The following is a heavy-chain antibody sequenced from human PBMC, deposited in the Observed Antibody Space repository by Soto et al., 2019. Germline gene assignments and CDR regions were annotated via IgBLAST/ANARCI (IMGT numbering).Heavy chain of an antibody. CDR3: ARQLYDSDRGPNFNYYFES. Sequence: GASMKISSNGSGSSSAGYWIPGLRKKRGKGLEWMGRMEPSDSQTYYSPSFRGHITISVTKSITTVFLQWSSLRASDTAMYYCARQLYDSDRGPNFNYYFESWGQGTPVTVSS. CDR1: GSSSAGYW. V-gene: IGHV5-10-1*01. D-gene: IGHD3-22*01. J-gene: IGHJ4*02. CDR2: MEPSDSQT.